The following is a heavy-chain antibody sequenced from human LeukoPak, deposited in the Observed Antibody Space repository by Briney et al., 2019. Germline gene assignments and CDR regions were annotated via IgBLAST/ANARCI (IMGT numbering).Heavy chain of an antibody. CDR1: GFTFSSYA. D-gene: IGHD6-19*01. CDR3: ARDKKQWLHYYYYGMDV. J-gene: IGHJ6*02. V-gene: IGHV3-23*01. Sequence: GGSLRLSCAASGFTFSSYAMSWVRQAPGKGLEWVSAISGSGGSTYYADSVKGRFTISRDNSKNTLYLQMNSLRAEDTAVYYCARDKKQWLHYYYYGMDVWGQGTTVTVSS. CDR2: ISGSGGST.